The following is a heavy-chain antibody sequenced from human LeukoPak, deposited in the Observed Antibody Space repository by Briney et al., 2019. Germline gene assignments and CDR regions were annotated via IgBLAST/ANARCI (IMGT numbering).Heavy chain of an antibody. Sequence: SETLSLTCAVYGGSFSGYYWSWIRQPPGKGLEWIGEINHSGSTNYNPSLKSRITISVDKSKNQFSLKLSSLTAADTAVYYCARGARGYTYGYFDYWGQGTVVTVSS. D-gene: IGHD5-18*01. V-gene: IGHV4-34*01. CDR2: INHSGST. J-gene: IGHJ4*02. CDR1: GGSFSGYY. CDR3: ARGARGYTYGYFDY.